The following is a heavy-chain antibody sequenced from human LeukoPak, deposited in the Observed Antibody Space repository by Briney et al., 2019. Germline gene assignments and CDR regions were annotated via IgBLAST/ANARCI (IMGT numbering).Heavy chain of an antibody. J-gene: IGHJ6*02. CDR2: IYGNSDM. CDR3: AKGGGSDGSLGGNGMDV. D-gene: IGHD2-15*01. V-gene: IGHV3-23*01. Sequence: GGSLTLFCAASGFTFSSHGMSWVRQAPGKGLEWVSGIYGNSDMKYVGSVKGRFTISRDNSKNTLYLQMNSLRVEDTAVYYCAKGGGSDGSLGGNGMDVWGQGTTLPVSS. CDR1: GFTFSSHG.